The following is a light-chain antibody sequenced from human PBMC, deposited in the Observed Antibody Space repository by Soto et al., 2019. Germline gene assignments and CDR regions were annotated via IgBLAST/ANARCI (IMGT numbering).Light chain of an antibody. Sequence: QSLPTQPPSASGSPGQSVTISCTGTSSDGGGYDYVSWYQQLPGKAPKLVIYQVNKRPSGVPERFSGSKSGNTASLTVSGLQAEDEADFYCSSDAGDTPDIFRTATKVNVL. J-gene: IGLJ1*01. CDR2: QVN. V-gene: IGLV2-8*01. CDR1: SSDGGGYDY. CDR3: SSDAGDTPDI.